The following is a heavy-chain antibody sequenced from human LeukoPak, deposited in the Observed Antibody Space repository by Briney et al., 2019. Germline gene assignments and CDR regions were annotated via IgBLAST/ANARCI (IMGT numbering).Heavy chain of an antibody. Sequence: GASVKVSCKASGYTFTSYAMHWVRQATGQRLEWMGWINAGNGNTKYSQKFQGRVTITRDTSASTAYMELSRLRSDDTAVYYCARASLWFGESQYYFDYWGQGTLVTVSS. CDR2: INAGNGNT. CDR1: GYTFTSYA. D-gene: IGHD3-10*01. J-gene: IGHJ4*02. CDR3: ARASLWFGESQYYFDY. V-gene: IGHV1-3*01.